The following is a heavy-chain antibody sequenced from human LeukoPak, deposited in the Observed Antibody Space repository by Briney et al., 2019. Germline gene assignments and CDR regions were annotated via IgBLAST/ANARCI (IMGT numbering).Heavy chain of an antibody. CDR3: ARAYGSGSPSNWFDP. J-gene: IGHJ5*02. CDR1: GGSISSGDYY. V-gene: IGHV4-30-4*01. CDR2: IFYSGST. D-gene: IGHD3-10*01. Sequence: SQTLSLTCTVSGGSISSGDYYWSWIRQPPGKGLEWIGYIFYSGSTYYNPSLKSRVTMSVDTSKNQFSLKLSSVTAADTAVYYYARAYGSGSPSNWFDPWGQGTLVTVSS.